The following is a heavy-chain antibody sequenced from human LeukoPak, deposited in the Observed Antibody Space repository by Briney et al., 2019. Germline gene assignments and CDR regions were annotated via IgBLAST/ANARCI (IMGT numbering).Heavy chain of an antibody. CDR1: GYTFTSYA. Sequence: GASVKVSCKASGYTFTSYAMHWVRQAPGQRLEWMGWSNAGNGNTKYSQEFHGRVAITRDTSASTAYMELSSLRSEDMAVYYCARDSRFHGMDVWGQGTTVTVSS. J-gene: IGHJ6*02. V-gene: IGHV1-3*02. CDR2: SNAGNGNT. CDR3: ARDSRFHGMDV.